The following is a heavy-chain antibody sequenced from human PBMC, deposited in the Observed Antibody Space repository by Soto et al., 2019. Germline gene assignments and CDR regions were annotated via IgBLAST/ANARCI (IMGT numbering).Heavy chain of an antibody. J-gene: IGHJ4*02. CDR2: INPDTGGT. CDR1: GYTFTAYY. D-gene: IGHD6-13*01. Sequence: QVRLLQSGAEVKESGASVKVSCEASGYTFTAYYIHWVRQAPGQGLEWMGWINPDTGGTDYAQKFQGWVTMTRXTAXPTAFMELASLKTDDTAVYYCARAIARDGSSWYRGGYDSWGQGPLVTVSS. CDR3: ARAIARDGSSWYRGGYDS. V-gene: IGHV1-2*04.